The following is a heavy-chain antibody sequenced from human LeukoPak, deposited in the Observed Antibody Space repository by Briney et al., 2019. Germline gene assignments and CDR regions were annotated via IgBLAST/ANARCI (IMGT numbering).Heavy chain of an antibody. D-gene: IGHD1-7*01. V-gene: IGHV3-48*01. Sequence: GGSLGLSCAASGFTFSSYSMNWVRQAPGKGLEWVSYISSSSSTIYYADSVKGRFTISRDNAKNSLYLQMNSLRAEDTAVYYCARGSITGTMSTPSPFFHYWGQGTLVTVPS. CDR3: ARGSITGTMSTPSPFFHY. J-gene: IGHJ4*02. CDR1: GFTFSSYS. CDR2: ISSSSSTI.